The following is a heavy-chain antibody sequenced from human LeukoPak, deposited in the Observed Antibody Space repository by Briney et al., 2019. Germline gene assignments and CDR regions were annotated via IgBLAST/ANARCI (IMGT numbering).Heavy chain of an antibody. J-gene: IGHJ4*02. CDR2: ISSSSDYI. D-gene: IGHD3-22*01. Sequence: GESLRLSCAASRFTFSSYSMNWVRQAPGKGLEWVSSISSSSDYIYYADSVKGRFTISRDNAKNSLYLQMNSLRAEDTAVYYCARDNYDSSGYYYGVLYYFDYWGQGTLVTVSS. CDR3: ARDNYDSSGYYYGVLYYFDY. CDR1: RFTFSSYS. V-gene: IGHV3-21*01.